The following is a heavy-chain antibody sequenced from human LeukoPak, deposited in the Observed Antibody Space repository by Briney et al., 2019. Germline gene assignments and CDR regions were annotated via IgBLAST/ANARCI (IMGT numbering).Heavy chain of an antibody. CDR1: GFTFNTYS. D-gene: IGHD2/OR15-2a*01. J-gene: IGHJ4*02. CDR3: ARDREYGPWDY. V-gene: IGHV3-30-3*01. CDR2: ISYDGSNK. Sequence: GGSLRLSCAASGFTFNTYSMNWVRQAPGKGLEWVAVISYDGSNKYYADSVKGRFTISRDNSKNTLYLQMNSLRAEDTAVYYCARDREYGPWDYWGQGTLVTVSS.